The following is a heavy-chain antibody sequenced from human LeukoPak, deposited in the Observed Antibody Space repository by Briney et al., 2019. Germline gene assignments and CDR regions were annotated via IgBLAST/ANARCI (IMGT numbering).Heavy chain of an antibody. Sequence: GGSLRLSCAASGFTVSSNYMSWVRQAPGKGLEWVSVIYSDGRTYYADSVKGRFIISRDNSKNTLYFEINNLRAEDTAVYYCASQSMVVGNFDYWGREPWSPSPQ. J-gene: IGHJ4*02. CDR1: GFTVSSNY. V-gene: IGHV3-53*01. CDR3: ASQSMVVGNFDY. CDR2: IYSDGRT. D-gene: IGHD2-15*01.